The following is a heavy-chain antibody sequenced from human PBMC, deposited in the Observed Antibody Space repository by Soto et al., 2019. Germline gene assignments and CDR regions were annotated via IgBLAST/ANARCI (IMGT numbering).Heavy chain of an antibody. V-gene: IGHV1-69*13. CDR2: IIPIFGTA. CDR1: GGTFSSYA. D-gene: IGHD3-10*01. CDR3: ARVGYYGSGSYYMGLGYYYYGMDV. J-gene: IGHJ6*02. Sequence: SVKVSCKASGGTFSSYAISWVRQAPGQGLEWMGGIIPIFGTANYAQKFQGRVTITADESTSTAYMELSSLRSEDTAVYYCARVGYYGSGSYYMGLGYYYYGMDVWGQGTTVTVSS.